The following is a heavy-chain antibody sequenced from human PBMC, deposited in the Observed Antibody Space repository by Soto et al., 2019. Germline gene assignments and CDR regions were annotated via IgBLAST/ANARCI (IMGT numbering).Heavy chain of an antibody. V-gene: IGHV4-59*01. CDR2: IYYSGST. J-gene: IGHJ5*02. CDR3: ARVPTLYAQEGWFDP. Sequence: SETLSLTCTVSGGSISSYYWSWIRQPPGKGLEWIGYIYYSGSTNYNPSLKSRVTISVDTSKNQFSLKLSSVTAADTAVYYCARVPTLYAQEGWFDPWGQGTLVTVSS. D-gene: IGHD4-17*01. CDR1: GGSISSYY.